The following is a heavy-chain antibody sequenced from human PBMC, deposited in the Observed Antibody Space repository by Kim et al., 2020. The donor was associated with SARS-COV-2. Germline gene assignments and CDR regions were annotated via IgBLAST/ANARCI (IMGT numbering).Heavy chain of an antibody. CDR2: INHSGST. D-gene: IGHD2-15*01. Sequence: SETLSLTCAVYGGSFSGYYWSWIRQPPGKGLEWIGEINHSGSTNYNPSLKSRVTISVDTSKNQFSLKLSSVTAADTAVYYCAGLNRGMARWGQGTLVTVS. CDR3: AGLNRGMAR. CDR1: GGSFSGYY. J-gene: IGHJ4*02. V-gene: IGHV4-34*01.